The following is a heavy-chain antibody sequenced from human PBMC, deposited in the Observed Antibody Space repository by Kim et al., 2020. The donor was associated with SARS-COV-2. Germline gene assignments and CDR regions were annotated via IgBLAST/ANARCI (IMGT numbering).Heavy chain of an antibody. D-gene: IGHD2-21*02. CDR1: GYTFTSYG. J-gene: IGHJ4*02. Sequence: ASVKVSCKASGYTFTSYGISWVRQAPGQGLEWMGWISAYNGNTNYAQKLQGRVTMTTDTSTSTAYMELRSLRSDDTAVYYCARETYCGGDCQPYFDYWGQGTLVTVSS. CDR3: ARETYCGGDCQPYFDY. CDR2: ISAYNGNT. V-gene: IGHV1-18*04.